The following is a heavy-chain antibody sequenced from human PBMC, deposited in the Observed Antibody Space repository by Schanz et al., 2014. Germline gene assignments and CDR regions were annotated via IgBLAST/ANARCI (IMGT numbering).Heavy chain of an antibody. Sequence: EVHLLESGGGLVEPGGSLRLSCATSGFSLDIFAVSWVRQAPGKGLEWVSSFNDGGVNKYYADSVKGRFTISSDNSKSTLYLQRSSLRAEDTAVYYCAKSQGSSFDSWGQGTLVNVSS. CDR1: GFSLDIFA. D-gene: IGHD6-13*01. CDR3: AKSQGSSFDS. V-gene: IGHV3-23*01. CDR2: FNDGGVNK. J-gene: IGHJ4*02.